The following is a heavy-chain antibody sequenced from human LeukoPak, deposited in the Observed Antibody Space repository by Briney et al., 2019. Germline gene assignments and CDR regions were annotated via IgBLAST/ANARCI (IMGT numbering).Heavy chain of an antibody. CDR3: ARRSGIAVAGALDY. CDR1: GFTFSSSA. D-gene: IGHD6-19*01. V-gene: IGHV3-30*04. Sequence: GGSLRLSCAASGFTFSSSALHWVRQAPGKGLEWVTVISYDGSDKYYADSVKGRFSISRDNSKNTLYLQMNSLRAEDTAVYYCARRSGIAVAGALDYWGQGTLVTVSS. CDR2: ISYDGSDK. J-gene: IGHJ4*02.